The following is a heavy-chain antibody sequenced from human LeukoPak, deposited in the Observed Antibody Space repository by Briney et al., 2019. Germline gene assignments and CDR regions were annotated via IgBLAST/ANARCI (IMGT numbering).Heavy chain of an antibody. V-gene: IGHV1-8*03. CDR1: GYTFNTYD. D-gene: IGHD5-12*01. J-gene: IGHJ6*03. CDR2: MNPTSGKT. Sequence: ASVKVSCKASGYTFNTYDINWVRQATGQGLEWMGWMNPTSGKTSYARKFQGRVTITSNTSTTTAQMELSSLGSEDTAVYYCARVRWLRLGVNEYYYYMDVWGKGTTVTVSS. CDR3: ARVRWLRLGVNEYYYYMDV.